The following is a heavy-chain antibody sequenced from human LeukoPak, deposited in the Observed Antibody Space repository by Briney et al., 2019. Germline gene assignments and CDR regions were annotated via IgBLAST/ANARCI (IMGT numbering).Heavy chain of an antibody. J-gene: IGHJ6*03. V-gene: IGHV4-4*02. CDR3: ARDPGRMVRGSRRGYDGNYYYMDV. D-gene: IGHD3-10*01. CDR1: GGSISTGNW. Sequence: PSETLSLTCAVSGGSISTGNWWSWVRQSPDKGLEWIGHIYTSGSTNYNPSLKSRVTISVDTSKNQFSLQLNSVTAADTAVYYCARDPGRMVRGSRRGYDGNYYYMDVWGKGTTVTISS. CDR2: IYTSGST.